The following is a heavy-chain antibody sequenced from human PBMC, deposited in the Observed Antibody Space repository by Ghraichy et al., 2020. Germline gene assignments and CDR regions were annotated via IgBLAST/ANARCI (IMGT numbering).Heavy chain of an antibody. CDR3: ASLGSIAAATNYYYYGMDV. V-gene: IGHV4-34*01. J-gene: IGHJ6*02. Sequence: ETLSLTCAVYGGSFSGYYWSWIRQPPGKGLEWIGEINHSGSTNYNPSLKSRVTISVDTSKNQFSLKLSSVTAADTAVYYCASLGSIAAATNYYYYGMDVWGQGTTVTVSS. CDR1: GGSFSGYY. D-gene: IGHD6-13*01. CDR2: INHSGST.